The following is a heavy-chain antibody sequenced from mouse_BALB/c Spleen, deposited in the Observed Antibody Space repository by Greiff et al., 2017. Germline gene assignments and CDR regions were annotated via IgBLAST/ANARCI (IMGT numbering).Heavy chain of an antibody. V-gene: IGHV14-3*02. J-gene: IGHJ4*01. CDR1: GFTFNTSY. CDR2: IDPANVKT. D-gene: IGHD2-1*01. Sequence: VQLQQSGPELVRPGASVKLSCTASGFTFNTSYMHWVKQRPEQGLEWIGRIDPANVKTKYDPKFQGKATITADTSSNTAYLQLSSLTSEDTAVYYCARGGNYRGYYAMDYWGQGTSVTVSS. CDR3: ARGGNYRGYYAMDY.